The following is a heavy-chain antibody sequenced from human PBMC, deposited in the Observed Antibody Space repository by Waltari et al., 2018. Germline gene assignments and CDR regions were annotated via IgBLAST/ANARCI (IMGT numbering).Heavy chain of an antibody. D-gene: IGHD2-21*02. J-gene: IGHJ3*01. CDR2: IKSRTEGWTK. CDR1: GFTFSNAC. Sequence: EVQLVESGGGLVKPGGSLRLSCEASGFTFSNACMKWVRQAPGKGLEWMGRIKSRTEGWTKDYAAPVKGRLSVSRDDSKKMLYLEMNNLKTEDTAMYFCTTRSLVEGTDDVLDLWGRGTMAIVSS. V-gene: IGHV3-15*01. CDR3: TTRSLVEGTDDVLDL.